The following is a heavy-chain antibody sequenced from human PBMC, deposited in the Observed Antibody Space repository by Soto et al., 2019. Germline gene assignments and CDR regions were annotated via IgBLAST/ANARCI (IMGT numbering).Heavy chain of an antibody. CDR1: GFTFSSYA. J-gene: IGHJ4*02. CDR3: AKVFGMDIVVVPAAIGGRLFDY. Sequence: PGGSLRLSCAASGFTFSSYAMSWVRQAPGKGLEWVSAISGSGGSTYYADSVKGRFTISRDNSKNTLYLQMNSLRAEDTAVYYCAKVFGMDIVVVPAAIGGRLFDYWGQGTLVTVSS. D-gene: IGHD2-2*03. V-gene: IGHV3-23*01. CDR2: ISGSGGST.